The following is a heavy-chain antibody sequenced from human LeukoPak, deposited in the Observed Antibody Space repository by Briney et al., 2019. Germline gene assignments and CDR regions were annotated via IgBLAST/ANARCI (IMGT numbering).Heavy chain of an antibody. V-gene: IGHV3-21*01. CDR1: GFTFSSYS. D-gene: IGHD5-18*01. CDR2: ISSSSSYI. CDR3: ASGTAGYSYGYQDY. J-gene: IGHJ4*02. Sequence: GGSLRLSCAASGFTFSSYSMNWVRQAPGKGLGWVSSISSSSSYIYYADSVKGRFTISRDNAKNSLYLQMNSLRAEDTAVYYCASGTAGYSYGYQDYWGQGTLVTVSS.